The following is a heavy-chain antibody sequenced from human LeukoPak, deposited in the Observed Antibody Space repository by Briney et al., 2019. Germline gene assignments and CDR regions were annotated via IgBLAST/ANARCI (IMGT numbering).Heavy chain of an antibody. CDR1: GFTFSSYG. V-gene: IGHV3-33*01. CDR2: IWYDGSNK. D-gene: IGHD3-16*01. Sequence: GRSLRLSCAASGFTFSSYGMHWVRQAPGKGLEWVAVIWYDGSNKYYADSVKGRSTISRDNSKNTLYLQMNSLRAEDTAVYYCARDRRGFDYWGQGTLVTVSS. J-gene: IGHJ4*02. CDR3: ARDRRGFDY.